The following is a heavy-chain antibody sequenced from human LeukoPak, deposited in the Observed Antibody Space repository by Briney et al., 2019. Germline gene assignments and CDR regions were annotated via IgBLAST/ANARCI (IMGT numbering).Heavy chain of an antibody. CDR2: TYYRSKWYN. V-gene: IGHV6-1*01. J-gene: IGHJ4*02. D-gene: IGHD3-3*01. CDR1: GDSVSSNSAA. Sequence: SQTLSLTCVISGDSVSSNSAAWNWIRLSPSRGLEWLGRTYYRSKWYNDYAVSVKSRITINPDTSKNQFSLQLSSVTAADTALYYCASHEWSGYYFGYWGQGTLVTVSS. CDR3: ASHEWSGYYFGY.